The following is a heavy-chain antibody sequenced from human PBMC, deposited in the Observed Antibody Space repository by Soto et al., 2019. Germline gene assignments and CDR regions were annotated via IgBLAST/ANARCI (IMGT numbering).Heavy chain of an antibody. D-gene: IGHD3-16*01. CDR3: ARDNDWAFDY. V-gene: IGHV3-48*01. Sequence: EVHLVESGGGLVQPGGSLRLSCVASGFTFNTYAMNWVRQAPGKGLEWVSHISRDSGIMDYADSVKGRFTISRDNAKNSVSLQMICLRVEDTAVYYCARDNDWAFDYWGQGTLISVSS. CDR2: ISRDSGIM. J-gene: IGHJ4*02. CDR1: GFTFNTYA.